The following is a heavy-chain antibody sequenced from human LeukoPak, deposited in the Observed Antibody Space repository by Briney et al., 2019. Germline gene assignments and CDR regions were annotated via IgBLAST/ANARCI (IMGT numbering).Heavy chain of an antibody. Sequence: GGFLRLSCAASGFTFSNYGMIWVRQAPGKGLEWVSSISGSGGRTFYADSVKGRFTISRDNSKNTLYLQVNSLRAEDTAVYYCAKGLSIVPRYFDYWGQGILVTVSP. CDR1: GFTFSNYG. V-gene: IGHV3-23*01. CDR2: ISGSGGRT. CDR3: AKGLSIVPRYFDY. D-gene: IGHD2-2*01. J-gene: IGHJ4*02.